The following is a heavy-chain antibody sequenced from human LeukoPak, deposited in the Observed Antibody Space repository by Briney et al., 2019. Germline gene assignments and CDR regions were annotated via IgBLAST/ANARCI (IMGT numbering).Heavy chain of an antibody. CDR3: ATKQWLAPPPDS. Sequence: GGSLRLSCAASGFTCSKYWMLWVRQAPGKGLESVSRINTDGTVTTYADSVKGRFTVSRDNADNTMFLQMNSVRDEDTAVYYCATKQWLAPPPDSWGQGTPVTVSS. D-gene: IGHD6-19*01. CDR1: GFTCSKYW. J-gene: IGHJ4*02. CDR2: INTDGTVT. V-gene: IGHV3-74*01.